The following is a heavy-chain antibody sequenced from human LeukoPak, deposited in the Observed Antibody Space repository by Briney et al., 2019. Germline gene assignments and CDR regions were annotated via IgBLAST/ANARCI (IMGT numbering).Heavy chain of an antibody. D-gene: IGHD4-17*01. CDR2: IYYSGST. CDR1: GGSFSGYY. Sequence: SETLSLTCAVYGGSFSGYYWSWIRQPPGKGLEWIGYIYYSGSTNYNPSLKSRVTISVDTSKNQFSLKLSSVTAADTAVYYCARLVPDYGDYEPYLNFDYWGQGTLVTVSS. V-gene: IGHV4-59*01. CDR3: ARLVPDYGDYEPYLNFDY. J-gene: IGHJ4*02.